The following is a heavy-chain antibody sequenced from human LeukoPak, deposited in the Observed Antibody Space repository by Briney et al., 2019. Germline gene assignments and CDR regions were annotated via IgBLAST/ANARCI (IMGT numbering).Heavy chain of an antibody. J-gene: IGHJ3*02. CDR3: ARVRLSGTYLDAFDI. CDR2: IYYSGNT. D-gene: IGHD1-26*01. V-gene: IGHV4-39*07. CDR1: GGSISSDSFY. Sequence: SETLSLTCTLSGGSISSDSFYWGWIRQPPGKGLEWIGSIYYSGNTYYNPSLKSRVTISVDTSKNQFSLKLNSITTADTAVYYCARVRLSGTYLDAFDIWGQGTMVTVSS.